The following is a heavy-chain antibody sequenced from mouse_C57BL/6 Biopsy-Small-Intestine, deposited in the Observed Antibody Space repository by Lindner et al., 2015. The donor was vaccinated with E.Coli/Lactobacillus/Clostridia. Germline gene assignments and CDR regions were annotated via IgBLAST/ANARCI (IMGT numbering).Heavy chain of an antibody. J-gene: IGHJ4*01. CDR3: ASSNHYYNYYAMDY. D-gene: IGHD1-1*02. V-gene: IGHV1-54*01. CDR2: INPGSGDT. CDR1: GYAFTDDL. Sequence: VQLQESGAELVRPGTSVKVSCKASGYAFTDDLIEWIKQRPGQGLEWIGVINPGSGDTNYNEKFKGKATLTADKSSSTAYMQLSSLTSEDSAVYFCASSNHYYNYYAMDYWGQGTSVTVSS.